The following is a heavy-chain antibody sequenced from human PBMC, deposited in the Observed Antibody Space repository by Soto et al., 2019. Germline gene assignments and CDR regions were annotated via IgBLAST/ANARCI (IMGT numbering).Heavy chain of an antibody. CDR1: GGSFSGYY. V-gene: IGHV4-34*01. CDR2: INHSGST. CDR3: AGGITSFGVADY. J-gene: IGHJ4*02. D-gene: IGHD3-3*01. Sequence: QVQLQQWGAGLLKPSETLSLTCAVYGGSFSGYYWSWIRQPPGKGLEWIGEINHSGSTNYNPSLKSRVTISLDTSKNQFSLKLSSVTAADTAVYYCAGGITSFGVADYWGQGTLVTVSS.